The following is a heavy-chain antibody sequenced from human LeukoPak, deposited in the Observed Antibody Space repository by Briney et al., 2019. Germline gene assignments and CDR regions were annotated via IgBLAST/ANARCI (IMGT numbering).Heavy chain of an antibody. CDR2: ISSSGNTI. CDR1: GFTFSRYE. J-gene: IGHJ4*02. CDR3: ARDLIDY. Sequence: PGGSLGLSCAASGFTFSRYEMNWVRQAPGKGLEWVSYISSSGNTIYYADSVKGRFTISRDDAENSLFLQMTSLRAEDTAVYYCARDLIDYWGQGTLVTVSS. V-gene: IGHV3-48*03.